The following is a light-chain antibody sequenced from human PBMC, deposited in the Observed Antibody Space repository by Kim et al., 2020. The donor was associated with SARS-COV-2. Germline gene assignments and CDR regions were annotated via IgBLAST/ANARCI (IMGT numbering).Light chain of an antibody. CDR1: SSDVGGYNY. CDR3: SSYASNRDVV. CDR2: EVS. Sequence: QSALTQPPSASGSPGQSVAISCTGTSSDVGGYNYVSWYQQHPGKAPNLMIYEVSKRPSGVPDRFSGSKSGNTASLTVSGLQAEDEADYYCSSYASNRDVVFGGGTQLTVL. J-gene: IGLJ2*01. V-gene: IGLV2-8*01.